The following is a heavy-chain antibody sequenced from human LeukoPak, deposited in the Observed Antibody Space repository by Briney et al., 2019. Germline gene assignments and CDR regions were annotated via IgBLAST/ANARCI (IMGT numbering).Heavy chain of an antibody. J-gene: IGHJ5*02. CDR2: INHSGST. D-gene: IGHD4-23*01. CDR3: ARGRSTVVIHWFDP. Sequence: SETLSLTCAVYGGSFIGYYWTWIRQPPGKGLEWIGEINHSGSTNYNPSLKSRVTISVDTSKNQFSLKLSSVTAADTAVYYCARGRSTVVIHWFDPWGQGTLVTVSS. CDR1: GGSFIGYY. V-gene: IGHV4-34*01.